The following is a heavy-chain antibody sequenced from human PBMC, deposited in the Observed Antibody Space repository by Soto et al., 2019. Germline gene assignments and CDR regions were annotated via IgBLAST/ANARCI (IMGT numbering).Heavy chain of an antibody. CDR1: GGTFSSYA. D-gene: IGHD2-15*01. J-gene: IGHJ6*02. Sequence: QVQLVQSGAEVKKPGSSVKVSCKASGGTFSSYAISWVRQAPGQGLEWMGGIIPIFGTANYAQKFEGRVTITADEXXSXAFXELSSLRSEDTAVYYCALIDCSGGSCPYYYYGMDVWGQGTTVTVSS. CDR3: ALIDCSGGSCPYYYYGMDV. V-gene: IGHV1-69*12. CDR2: IIPIFGTA.